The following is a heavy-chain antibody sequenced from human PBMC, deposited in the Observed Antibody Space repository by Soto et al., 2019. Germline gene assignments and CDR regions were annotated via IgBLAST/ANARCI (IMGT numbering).Heavy chain of an antibody. V-gene: IGHV1-2*04. CDR2: INPNSGGT. D-gene: IGHD6-13*01. J-gene: IGHJ3*02. CDR3: ARLGSSWDDAFDI. Sequence: ASVKVACKASGYTFTVYHMHWVRQAPGQGLEWMGWINPNSGGTNYAQKFQGWVTMTRDTSISTAYMELSRLRSDDTAVYYCARLGSSWDDAFDIWGQGTMVTVSS. CDR1: GYTFTVYH.